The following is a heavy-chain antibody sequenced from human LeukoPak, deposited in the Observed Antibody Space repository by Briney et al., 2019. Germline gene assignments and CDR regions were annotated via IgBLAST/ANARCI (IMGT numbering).Heavy chain of an antibody. CDR3: AKVGLSRNIVAFDY. J-gene: IGHJ4*02. D-gene: IGHD5-12*01. V-gene: IGHV3-7*01. CDR1: GFTFYSYW. Sequence: GGSLRLSCAASGFTFYSYWMSWVRQAPGKGLEWLANIKQDGSEKYYVDSVKGRFTISRDNAKNSLYLQMNSLRAEDTAVYYCAKVGLSRNIVAFDYWGQGTLVTVSS. CDR2: IKQDGSEK.